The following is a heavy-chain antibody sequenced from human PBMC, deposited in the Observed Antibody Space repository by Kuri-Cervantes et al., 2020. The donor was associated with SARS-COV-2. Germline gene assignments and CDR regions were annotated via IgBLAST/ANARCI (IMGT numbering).Heavy chain of an antibody. CDR3: ARSPLGVVTHHWFDP. J-gene: IGHJ5*02. Sequence: SVKVSCKVSGYTLTELSMHWVRQAPGEGLEWTGGIIPIFGTANYAQKFQGRVTITTDESTSTAYMELSSLRSEDTAVYYCARSPLGVVTHHWFDPWGQGTLVTVSS. CDR2: IIPIFGTA. V-gene: IGHV1-69*05. D-gene: IGHD3-3*01. CDR1: GYTLTELS.